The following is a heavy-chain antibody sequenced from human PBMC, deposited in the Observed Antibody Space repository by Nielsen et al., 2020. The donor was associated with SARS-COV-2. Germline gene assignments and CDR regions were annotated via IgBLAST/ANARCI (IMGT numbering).Heavy chain of an antibody. J-gene: IGHJ3*02. CDR3: AKENFESTDYGEDAFDI. CDR1: GFSFNTHA. V-gene: IGHV3-23*01. Sequence: GESLKISCAASGFSFNTHAMDWVRQAPGKGLEWVSGISGRGHKSFYADSVKGRFTISRDNSKNTVYLQMHSLRAEDTALYYCAKENFESTDYGEDAFDIWGQGTTVTVSS. D-gene: IGHD4/OR15-4a*01. CDR2: ISGRGHKS.